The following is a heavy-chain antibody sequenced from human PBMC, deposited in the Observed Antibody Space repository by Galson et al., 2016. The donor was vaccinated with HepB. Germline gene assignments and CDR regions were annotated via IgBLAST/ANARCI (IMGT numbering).Heavy chain of an antibody. CDR2: ISYDGSNK. Sequence: SLRLSCAASGFTFSSYGMHWVRQAPGKGLEWVAVISYDGSNKYYADSVKGRFTISRDNSKNTRYLQMNSRRAEDTAVYYCAKDRSYGYFGSGGMDVWGQGTTVTVSS. D-gene: IGHD3-10*01. J-gene: IGHJ6*02. V-gene: IGHV3-30*18. CDR1: GFTFSSYG. CDR3: AKDRSYGYFGSGGMDV.